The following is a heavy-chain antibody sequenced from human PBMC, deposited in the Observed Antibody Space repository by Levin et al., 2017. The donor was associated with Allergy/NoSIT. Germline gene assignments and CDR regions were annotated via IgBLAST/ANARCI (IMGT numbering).Heavy chain of an antibody. CDR2: IYHSGHT. Sequence: ESLKISCIVSGDSISNYYWHWIRQPPGKGLEWIGYIYHSGHTNYNPSLKSRLTMSLDTSKNHFSLKLSPVTAADRAVYYCARSTFGRVPDYWGQGTLVTVSS. V-gene: IGHV4-59*01. CDR1: GDSISNYY. CDR3: ARSTFGRVPDY. J-gene: IGHJ4*02. D-gene: IGHD3-16*01.